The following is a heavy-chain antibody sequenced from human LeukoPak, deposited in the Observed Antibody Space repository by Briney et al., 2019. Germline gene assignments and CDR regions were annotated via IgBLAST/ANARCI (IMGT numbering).Heavy chain of an antibody. J-gene: IGHJ3*02. CDR3: ARPSLVRGVDI. D-gene: IGHD3-10*01. CDR1: EFSVGSNY. V-gene: IGHV4-38-2*01. CDR2: IYHSGST. Sequence: PGGSLRLSCAASEFSVGSNYMTWVRQAPGKGLEWIGSIYHSGSTYYNPSLKSRVTISVDTSKNQFSLKLSSVTAADTAVYYCARPSLVRGVDIWGQGTMVTVSS.